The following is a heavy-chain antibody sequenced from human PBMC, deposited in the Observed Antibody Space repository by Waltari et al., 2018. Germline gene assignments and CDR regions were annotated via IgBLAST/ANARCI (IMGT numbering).Heavy chain of an antibody. CDR1: GGSISSYY. CDR2: IYYSGST. V-gene: IGHV4-59*01. J-gene: IGHJ6*02. CDR3: ATHSGSSSDDYYYYGMDV. D-gene: IGHD6-6*01. Sequence: QVQLQESGPGLVKPSETLSLTCTVSGGSISSYYWSWIRQPPGRGLEWIGYIYYSGSTNDNPSLKSRVTISVDTSKNQFSLKLSSVTAADTAVYYCATHSGSSSDDYYYYGMDVWGQGTTVTVSS.